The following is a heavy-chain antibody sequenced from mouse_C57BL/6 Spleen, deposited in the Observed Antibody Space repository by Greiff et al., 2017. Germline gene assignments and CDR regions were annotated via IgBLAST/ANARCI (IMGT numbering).Heavy chain of an antibody. V-gene: IGHV1-64*01. J-gene: IGHJ2*01. CDR3: ARGDGYSYYFDY. CDR2: IHPNSGST. CDR1: GYTFTSYW. Sequence: VQLQQPGAELVKPGASVKLSCKASGYTFTSYWMHWVKQRPGQGLEWIGMIHPNSGSTNYNEKFKSKATLTVDKSSSTAYMQLSSLTSEDSAVYYCARGDGYSYYFDYWGQGTTLTVSS. D-gene: IGHD2-3*01.